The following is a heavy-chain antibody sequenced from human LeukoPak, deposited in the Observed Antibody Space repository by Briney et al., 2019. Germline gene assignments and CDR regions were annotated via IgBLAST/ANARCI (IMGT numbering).Heavy chain of an antibody. CDR3: AGPPPWHYYYYYMDV. CDR1: GGSITSSYY. V-gene: IGHV4-39*01. D-gene: IGHD5-12*01. CDR2: IYYSGST. J-gene: IGHJ6*03. Sequence: PSETLSLTCSVSGGSITSSYYWGWIRQSPGKGLEWIGSIYYSGSTYYNPSLKSRVTISLDTSKNQFSLNLTSVTAADTAVYYCAGPPPWHYYYYYMDVWGTGTTVTVSS.